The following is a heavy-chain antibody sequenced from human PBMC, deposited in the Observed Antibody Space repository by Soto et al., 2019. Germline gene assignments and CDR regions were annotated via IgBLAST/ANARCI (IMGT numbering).Heavy chain of an antibody. CDR2: INPNSGGT. V-gene: IGHV1-2*02. CDR1: GYTFTGYY. J-gene: IGHJ4*02. CDR3: ARVWGIAAAGLNGGDY. D-gene: IGHD6-13*01. Sequence: ASVKVSCKASGYTFTGYYTHWERQAPGQGLEWMGWINPNSGGTNYAQKFQGRVTMTRDTSISTAYMELSRLRSDDTAVYYCARVWGIAAAGLNGGDYWGQGTLVTFSS.